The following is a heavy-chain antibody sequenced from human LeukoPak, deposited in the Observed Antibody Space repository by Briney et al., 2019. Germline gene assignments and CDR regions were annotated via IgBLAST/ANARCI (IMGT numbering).Heavy chain of an antibody. CDR2: IYYSGST. J-gene: IGHJ6*03. CDR3: ARGAAAADYYYYYYMDV. D-gene: IGHD6-13*01. V-gene: IGHV4-59*01. Sequence: SETLSLTCAVYSGSFSSYYWSWIRQPPGKGLEWIGYIYYSGSTNYNPSLKSRVTISVDTSKNQFSLKLSSVTAADTAVYYCARGAAAADYYYYYYMDVWGKGTTVTISS. CDR1: SGSFSSYY.